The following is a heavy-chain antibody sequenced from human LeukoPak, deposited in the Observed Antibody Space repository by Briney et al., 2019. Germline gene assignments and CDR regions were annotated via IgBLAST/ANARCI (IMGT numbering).Heavy chain of an antibody. CDR2: IYASGNT. CDR3: ARGFDP. CDR1: GGSITSGNYY. Sequence: SQTPSLTCTVSGGSITSGNYYWSWIRQPAGKGLEWIGRIYASGNTNYNPSLKSRLTISVDPSKNQFSLRLSSVPAADTAVYYCARGFDPWGQGTLVTVSS. J-gene: IGHJ5*02. V-gene: IGHV4-61*02.